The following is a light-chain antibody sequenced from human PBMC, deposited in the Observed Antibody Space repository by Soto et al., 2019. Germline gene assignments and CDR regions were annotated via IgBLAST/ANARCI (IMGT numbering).Light chain of an antibody. V-gene: IGKV1-5*03. Sequence: DIQMTQSPSTLSASVGDRVTITCRASQSISFWLAWYQQKPGKAPNLLISKASSLESGVPSRFSSSGSGTEFTLTISSLQPDDFAIYYCQHYISYPLTFGGGTKVEIK. CDR3: QHYISYPLT. CDR1: QSISFW. CDR2: KAS. J-gene: IGKJ4*01.